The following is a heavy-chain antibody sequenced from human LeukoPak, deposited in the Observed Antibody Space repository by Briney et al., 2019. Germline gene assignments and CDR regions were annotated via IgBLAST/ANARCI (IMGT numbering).Heavy chain of an antibody. CDR1: GFTFSSYW. J-gene: IGHJ4*02. D-gene: IGHD5-12*01. CDR2: IDSDGSST. Sequence: GGSLRLSCAASGFTFSSYWMYWVRQAPGKGLVWISRIDSDGSSTTYADSVKGRFTISRDNAKNTLHLQMNSLRAEDTAVYFCTRLGGSDSTNDYWGQGTLVTVSS. V-gene: IGHV3-74*03. CDR3: TRLGGSDSTNDY.